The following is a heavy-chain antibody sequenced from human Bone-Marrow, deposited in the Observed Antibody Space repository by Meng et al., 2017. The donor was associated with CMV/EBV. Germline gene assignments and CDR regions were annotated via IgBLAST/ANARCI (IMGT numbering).Heavy chain of an antibody. CDR1: GGSFSGYY. CDR2: INHSGST. V-gene: IGHV4-34*01. J-gene: IGHJ4*02. D-gene: IGHD6-13*01. CDR3: ARGSRYRYSSSWSHFDY. Sequence: GGSFSGYYWSWIRQPPGKGLEWIGEINHSGSTNYNPSLKSRVTISVDTSKNQFSLKLSSVTAADTAVYYCARGSRYRYSSSWSHFDYWGQGTLVTVS.